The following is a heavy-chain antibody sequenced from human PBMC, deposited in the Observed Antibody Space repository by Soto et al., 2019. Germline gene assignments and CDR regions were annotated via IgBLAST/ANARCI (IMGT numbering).Heavy chain of an antibody. CDR1: VFPFSSYS. Sequence: PGGSLRLSCAASVFPFSSYSMSWVRQAPGKGLEWVSYISSGGSAIYYADSVKGRFTISRDNAKNSLYLQMNSLRAEDTAVYYCARFNIVLDRTFDYWGQGTMVTVSS. D-gene: IGHD2-15*01. CDR2: ISSGGSAI. V-gene: IGHV3-48*04. CDR3: ARFNIVLDRTFDY. J-gene: IGHJ4*02.